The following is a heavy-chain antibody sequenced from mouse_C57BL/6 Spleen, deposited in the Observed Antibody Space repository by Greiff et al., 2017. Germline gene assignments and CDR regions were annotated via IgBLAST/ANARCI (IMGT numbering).Heavy chain of an antibody. J-gene: IGHJ1*03. D-gene: IGHD1-1*01. CDR1: GYTFTSYW. Sequence: QVQLQQPGAELVKPGASVKMSCKASGYTFTSYWITWVKQRPGQGLEWIGDIYPGSGSTNYNEKFKSKATLTVDTSSSTAYMQLSSLTSEDSAVYYCAREGYYYGSSWYFDVWGTGTTVTVSS. V-gene: IGHV1-55*01. CDR2: IYPGSGST. CDR3: AREGYYYGSSWYFDV.